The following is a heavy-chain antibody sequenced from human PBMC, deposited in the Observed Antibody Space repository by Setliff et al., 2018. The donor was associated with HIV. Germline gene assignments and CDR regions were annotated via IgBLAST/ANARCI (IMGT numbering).Heavy chain of an antibody. Sequence: SETLSLTCTVSGGSFRSSRYYWGWIRQPPGKGLEWIGNIHYGGFFWYSPSLKSRVTISVDTSKNQFSLKLSSVTAADTAVYYCARPALGIGGGSRFDNWGQVTRVTVSS. D-gene: IGHD3-10*01. CDR3: ARPALGIGGGSRFDN. J-gene: IGHJ4*02. CDR2: IHYGGFF. V-gene: IGHV4-39*01. CDR1: GGSFRSSRYY.